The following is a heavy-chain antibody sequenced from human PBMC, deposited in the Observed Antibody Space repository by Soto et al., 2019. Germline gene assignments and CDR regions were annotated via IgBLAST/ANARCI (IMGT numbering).Heavy chain of an antibody. CDR3: ARAGYDDSSGYQFVGAFDI. Sequence: ASVKVSCKASGYTFTGYYMHWVRQAPGQGLEWMGWINPNSGGTNYAQKFQGWVTMTRDTSISTAYMELSRLRSDDTAVYYCARAGYDDSSGYQFVGAFDIWGQGTMVTVSS. V-gene: IGHV1-2*04. D-gene: IGHD3-22*01. J-gene: IGHJ3*02. CDR2: INPNSGGT. CDR1: GYTFTGYY.